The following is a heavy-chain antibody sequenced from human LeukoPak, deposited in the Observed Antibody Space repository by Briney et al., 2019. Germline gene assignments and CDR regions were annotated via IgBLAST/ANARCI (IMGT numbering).Heavy chain of an antibody. Sequence: GASVKVSCKASGYTFTGYYMHWVRQAPGQGLEWMGRINPNSGGTNYAQKFQGRVTMTRDTSISTACMELSRLRSDDTAVYYCARVRSGIAARPEENYFDYWGQGTLVTVSS. V-gene: IGHV1-2*06. CDR1: GYTFTGYY. CDR3: ARVRSGIAARPEENYFDY. D-gene: IGHD6-6*01. CDR2: INPNSGGT. J-gene: IGHJ4*02.